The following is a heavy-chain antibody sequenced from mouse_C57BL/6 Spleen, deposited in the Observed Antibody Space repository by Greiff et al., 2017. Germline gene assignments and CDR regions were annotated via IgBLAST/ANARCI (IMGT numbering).Heavy chain of an antibody. CDR2: INPNNGGT. CDR1: GYTFTDYN. J-gene: IGHJ4*01. Sequence: EVKLQESGPELVKPGASVKIPCKASGYTFTDYNMDWVKQSRGKSLEWIGDINPNNGGTIYNQKFKGKATLTVDKSSSTAYMKLRSLTSEDTAVYYCARSDYSRGDAMEYWGQGTSVTVSS. CDR3: ARSDYSRGDAMEY. D-gene: IGHD2-5*01. V-gene: IGHV1-18*01.